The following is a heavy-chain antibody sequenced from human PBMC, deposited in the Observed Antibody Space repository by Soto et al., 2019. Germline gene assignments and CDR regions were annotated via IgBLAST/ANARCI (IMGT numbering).Heavy chain of an antibody. CDR2: IDPSDSYT. D-gene: IGHD5-12*01. CDR3: ARLAMATRRGYYGMDV. V-gene: IGHV5-10-1*01. J-gene: IGHJ6*02. CDR1: GYGFTTYW. Sequence: PGESLKISCKGSGYGFTTYWISWVRQMPGKGLEWMGRIDPSDSYTNYSPSFQGHVTISADKSISTAYLQWSSLKASDTAMYYCARLAMATRRGYYGMDVWGQGTTVTVSS.